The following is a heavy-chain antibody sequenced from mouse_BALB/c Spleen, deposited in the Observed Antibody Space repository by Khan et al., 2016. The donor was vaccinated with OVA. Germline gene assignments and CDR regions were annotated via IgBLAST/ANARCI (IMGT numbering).Heavy chain of an antibody. V-gene: IGHV4-1*02. D-gene: IGHD3-1*01. CDR2: INPDGSTI. CDR1: GFDFSRYW. J-gene: IGHJ3*01. CDR3: ARRTSGPSWFPS. Sequence: EVKLLESGGGLVQPGGSLKLPCAASGFDFSRYWMTWVRQAPGKGLEWIGEINPDGSTINYTPSLKHKFIISRDNARNTLYLQMSKVRSEDTAIYYCARRTSGPSWFPSWGQGTLVTVSA.